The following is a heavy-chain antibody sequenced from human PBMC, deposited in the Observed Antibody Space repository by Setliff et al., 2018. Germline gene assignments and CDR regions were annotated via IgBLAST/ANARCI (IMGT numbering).Heavy chain of an antibody. V-gene: IGHV3-33*08. D-gene: IGHD6-19*01. CDR3: ARGRIAVAGTGVGPFDY. CDR1: GFTFSSYR. CDR2: IWDDGGNK. Sequence: GGSLRLSCAASGFTFSSYRMHWVRQAPGKGLEWVAVIWDDGGNKYHADSVKGRFTISRDNSKNTLYLQMNSLRPEDTAVYYCARGRIAVAGTGVGPFDYWGQGTLVTVSS. J-gene: IGHJ4*02.